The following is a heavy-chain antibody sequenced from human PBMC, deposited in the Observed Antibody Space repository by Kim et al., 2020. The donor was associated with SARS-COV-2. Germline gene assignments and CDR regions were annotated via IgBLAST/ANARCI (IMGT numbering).Heavy chain of an antibody. CDR2: IYSGGSST. Sequence: GGSLRLSCAASGFTFSSYGMSWVRQAPGKGLEWVSFIYSGGSSTYYADSVKGRFTISRDNSKNTLYLQMNSLRTEDTAVYYCAKGGTLLWFGEFSRKYYFDYWGQGTLVTVSS. D-gene: IGHD3-10*01. J-gene: IGHJ4*02. CDR1: GFTFSSYG. CDR3: AKGGTLLWFGEFSRKYYFDY. V-gene: IGHV3-23*03.